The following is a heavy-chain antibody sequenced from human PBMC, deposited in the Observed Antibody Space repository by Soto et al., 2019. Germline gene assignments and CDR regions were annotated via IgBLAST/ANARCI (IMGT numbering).Heavy chain of an antibody. CDR2: ISAYNGDT. D-gene: IGHD3-22*01. V-gene: IGHV1-18*04. CDR1: GYTFRSYG. CDR3: ATDWSRYYDNSGLIGFY. Sequence: GASVKVSCKASGYTFRSYGISWVRQAPGQGLEWVGWISAYNGDTHYAPKFQDRITLTTETSTDTAYMELRSLRLDDTAVYYCATDWSRYYDNSGLIGFYWGQVSMVTVTS. J-gene: IGHJ4*02.